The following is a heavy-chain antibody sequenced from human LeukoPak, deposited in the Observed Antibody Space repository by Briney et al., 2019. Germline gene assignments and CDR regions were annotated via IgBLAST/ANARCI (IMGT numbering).Heavy chain of an antibody. CDR2: IYYSGST. V-gene: IGHV4-39*07. J-gene: IGHJ4*02. CDR1: GGSIFSTSYY. Sequence: SETLSLTCTVSGGSIFSTSYYWGWIRQPPGKGLEWIGNIYYSGSTYYNPSLKSRVTISGDTSENQFSLRLSSVTAADTAVYYCARASYSYDISGWVPFDYWGQGTLVTVSS. CDR3: ARASYSYDISGWVPFDY. D-gene: IGHD3-22*01.